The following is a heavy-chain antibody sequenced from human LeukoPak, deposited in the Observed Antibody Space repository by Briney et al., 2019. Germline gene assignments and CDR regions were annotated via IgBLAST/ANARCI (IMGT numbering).Heavy chain of an antibody. CDR3: ARDQYYDILTGYYPPL. Sequence: GGSLRLSCAASGFTVSSKYMNWVRQAPGKGLEWVSVIESGGSTYYADSVKGRFTVSRDNFQNTLYLQMNSLRAEDTAVYYCARDQYYDILTGYYPPLWGQGTLVTVSS. D-gene: IGHD3-9*01. V-gene: IGHV3-53*01. CDR1: GFTVSSKY. CDR2: IESGGST. J-gene: IGHJ4*02.